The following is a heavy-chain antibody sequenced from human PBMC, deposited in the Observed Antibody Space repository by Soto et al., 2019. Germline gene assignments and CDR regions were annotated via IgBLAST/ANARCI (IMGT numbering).Heavy chain of an antibody. Sequence: GGSLILSCAASGFPFSNAWMSWVRQAPGKGLEWVGRIKSKTDGGTTDYAAPMKGRFTISRDDSKNTLYLQMNSLKTEDTAVYYCTTVEYSSSSWYFDLWGRGTLVTVSS. V-gene: IGHV3-15*01. CDR1: GFPFSNAW. CDR3: TTVEYSSSSWYFDL. CDR2: IKSKTDGGTT. J-gene: IGHJ2*01. D-gene: IGHD6-6*01.